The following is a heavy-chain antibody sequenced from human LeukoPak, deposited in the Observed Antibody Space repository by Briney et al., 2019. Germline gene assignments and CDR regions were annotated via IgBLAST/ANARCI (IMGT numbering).Heavy chain of an antibody. D-gene: IGHD3-10*01. CDR2: IRYDGSNK. J-gene: IGHJ6*03. V-gene: IGHV3-30*02. Sequence: GGSLRLSCAASGFTFSSYGMHWVRQAPGKGLEWVAFIRYDGSNKYYADSVKGRFTISRDNSKNTLYLQMNSLRAEDTAVYYCAKGLPNYNYYYMDVWGKGTTVTVSS. CDR1: GFTFSSYG. CDR3: AKGLPNYNYYYMDV.